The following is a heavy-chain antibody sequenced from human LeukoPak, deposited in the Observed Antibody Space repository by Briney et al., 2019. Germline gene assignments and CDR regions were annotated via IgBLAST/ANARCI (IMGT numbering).Heavy chain of an antibody. CDR1: GFTFSSYG. V-gene: IGHV3-23*01. Sequence: PGGSLRLSCTASGFTFSSYGMSWVRQAPGKGLEWVSAISGSGGSTYYADSVKGRFTISRDNSKNTLYLQMNSLRGEDTAVYYCAKEFAGSGSYSPPDYWGQGTLVTVSS. CDR2: ISGSGGST. D-gene: IGHD3-10*01. CDR3: AKEFAGSGSYSPPDY. J-gene: IGHJ4*02.